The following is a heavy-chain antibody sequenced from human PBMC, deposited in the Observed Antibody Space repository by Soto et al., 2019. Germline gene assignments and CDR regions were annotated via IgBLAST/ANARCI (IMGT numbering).Heavy chain of an antibody. Sequence: PSETLSLTCTVSGGSISSYYWSWIRQPPGKGLEWIGYIYYSGSTNYNPSLKSRVTISVDTSNNQFSLKLTSVTAADTAVYYCAESGGGSGWLGGQGKLVTVSS. CDR2: IYYSGST. V-gene: IGHV4-59*01. D-gene: IGHD6-19*01. J-gene: IGHJ4*02. CDR1: GGSISSYY. CDR3: AESGGGSGWL.